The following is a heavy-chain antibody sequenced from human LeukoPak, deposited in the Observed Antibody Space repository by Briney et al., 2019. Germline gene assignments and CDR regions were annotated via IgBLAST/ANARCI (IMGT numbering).Heavy chain of an antibody. D-gene: IGHD2-8*01. CDR3: AKDPDCTSGICYTFFDY. Sequence: GGSLRLSCAASEFSVGSNYMTWVRQAPGKGLEWVSLIYSGGSTYYADSVKGRFTISRDNSKNTLYLQMNSLRAEDTAVYYCAKDPDCTSGICYTFFDYWGQGTLVTVSS. CDR1: EFSVGSNY. CDR2: IYSGGST. V-gene: IGHV3-66*01. J-gene: IGHJ4*02.